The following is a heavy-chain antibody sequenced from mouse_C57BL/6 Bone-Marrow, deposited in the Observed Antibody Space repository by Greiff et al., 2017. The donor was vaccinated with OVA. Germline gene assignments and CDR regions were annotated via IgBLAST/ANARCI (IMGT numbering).Heavy chain of an antibody. CDR2: INPSSGYT. J-gene: IGHJ2*01. Sequence: QVQLQQSGAELAKPGASVKLSCKASGYTFTSYWMHWVKQRPGQGLEWIGYINPSSGYTKYTQKFKDKATLTADKASSTAYMQLSSLTYEDSAVYYCAEIYYYCSGDYWGQGTTLTVSS. V-gene: IGHV1-7*01. CDR3: AEIYYYCSGDY. D-gene: IGHD1-1*01. CDR1: GYTFTSYW.